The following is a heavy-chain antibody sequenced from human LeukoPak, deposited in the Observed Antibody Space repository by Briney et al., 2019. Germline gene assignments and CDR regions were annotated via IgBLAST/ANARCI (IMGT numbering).Heavy chain of an antibody. J-gene: IGHJ6*04. CDR3: AKDEVTMVRGVPHYYYGMDV. D-gene: IGHD3-10*01. CDR2: ISYDGSNK. V-gene: IGHV3-30*18. Sequence: GRSLRLSCAASGFTFSSYGMHWVRQAPGKGLEWVAVISYDGSNKYYADSVKGRFTISRDNSKNTLYLQMNSLRAEDTAVYHCAKDEVTMVRGVPHYYYGMDVWGKGTTVTVSS. CDR1: GFTFSSYG.